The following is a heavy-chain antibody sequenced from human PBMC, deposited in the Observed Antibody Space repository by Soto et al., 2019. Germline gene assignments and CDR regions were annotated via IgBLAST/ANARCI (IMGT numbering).Heavy chain of an antibody. CDR1: GFTFSSYA. J-gene: IGHJ6*02. CDR3: AREGQGYSEVYYYGMDV. CDR2: ISYDGSNK. V-gene: IGHV3-30-3*01. D-gene: IGHD2-15*01. Sequence: QVQLVESGGGVVQPGRSLRLSCAASGFTFSSYAMHWVRQAPGKGLEWVAVISYDGSNKYYADSVKGRFTISRDNSKNTLYLQMNSLRAEDTAVYYCAREGQGYSEVYYYGMDVWGQGTTVTVSS.